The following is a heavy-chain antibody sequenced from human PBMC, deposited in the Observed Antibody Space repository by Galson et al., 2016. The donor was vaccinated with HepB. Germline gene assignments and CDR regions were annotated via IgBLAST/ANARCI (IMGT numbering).Heavy chain of an antibody. CDR3: TREDGSGSYSLYY. Sequence: SLRLSCAASGFTFETYSLSWVRQAPGRGLEWLSSISPSGTYIHYTDSVKGRFTISRDNAKNALYLQMNSLRAEDTAVYYCTREDGSGSYSLYYWGQGTLVTVSS. J-gene: IGHJ4*02. CDR1: GFTFETYS. CDR2: ISPSGTYI. V-gene: IGHV3-21*01. D-gene: IGHD3-10*01.